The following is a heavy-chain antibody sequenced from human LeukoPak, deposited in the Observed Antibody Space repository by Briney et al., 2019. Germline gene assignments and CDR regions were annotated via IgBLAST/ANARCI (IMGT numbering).Heavy chain of an antibody. CDR2: ISGRDDTT. CDR1: GFTFSSYG. J-gene: IGHJ4*02. CDR3: AKGSQQLVRD. D-gene: IGHD6-13*01. V-gene: IGHV3-23*01. Sequence: GGSLRLSCAASGFTFSSYGMSWVRQAPGKGLEWVSAISGRDDTTYYADSVKGRFTISRDNSKNTLYLQMNSLRTEDTAVYYCAKGSQQLVRDWGQGTLVTVSS.